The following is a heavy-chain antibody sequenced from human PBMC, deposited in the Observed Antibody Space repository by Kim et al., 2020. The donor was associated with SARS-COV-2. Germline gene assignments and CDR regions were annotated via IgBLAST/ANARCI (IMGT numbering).Heavy chain of an antibody. Sequence: SETLSLTCSVSGGSVNNQYWSWIRQPPGKRLDWIGYVYYSGATNYNPSLESRVTISVDTSKNLFSLTLSSVTAADTAGYYCARETYPLYSTNWQTHFDYWGQGTLVTVSS. J-gene: IGHJ4*02. CDR2: VYYSGAT. CDR3: ARETYPLYSTNWQTHFDY. V-gene: IGHV4-59*02. CDR1: GGSVNNQY. D-gene: IGHD2-8*01.